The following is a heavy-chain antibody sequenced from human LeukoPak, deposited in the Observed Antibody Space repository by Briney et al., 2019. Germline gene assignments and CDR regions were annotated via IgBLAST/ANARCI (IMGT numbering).Heavy chain of an antibody. J-gene: IGHJ5*02. CDR2: IYPGNSVV. CDR3: ARRGATSLKWFDP. Sequence: GESLKISCKGFGYSFTTYWIVWVRQMPGKGLEWMGIIYPGNSVVRYSPSFQGQVTISVDKSISTAYLQWNSLKASDTAMYYCARRGATSLKWFDPWGQGTLVTVSS. V-gene: IGHV5-51*01. CDR1: GYSFTTYW.